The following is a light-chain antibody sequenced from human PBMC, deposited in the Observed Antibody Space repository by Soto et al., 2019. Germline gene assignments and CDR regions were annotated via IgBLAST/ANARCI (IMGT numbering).Light chain of an antibody. CDR2: AAS. CDR3: QQYGSSSYT. Sequence: EIGLTQSPGTLSLSPGERATLSCRASQSISSSYLAWYQQKPGQAPSLLIYAASSRATGIPDRFSGSGSGTDFTLTISRLEPEDFAVYYCQQYGSSSYTFGQGTQLEIK. CDR1: QSISSSY. V-gene: IGKV3-20*01. J-gene: IGKJ2*01.